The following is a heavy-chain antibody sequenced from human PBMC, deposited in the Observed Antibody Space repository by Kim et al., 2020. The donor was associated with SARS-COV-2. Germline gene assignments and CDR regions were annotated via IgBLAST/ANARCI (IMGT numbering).Heavy chain of an antibody. D-gene: IGHD2-15*01. CDR1: GYSFTSYW. CDR2: IDPSDSYT. J-gene: IGHJ4*02. V-gene: IGHV5-10-1*01. Sequence: GESLKISCKGSGYSFTSYWISWVRQMPGKGLEWMGRIDPSDSYTNYSPSFQGHVTISADKSISTAYLQWSSLKASDTAMYYCARLPIGYCSGGSCYFDDDYWGQGTLVTVSS. CDR3: ARLPIGYCSGGSCYFDDDY.